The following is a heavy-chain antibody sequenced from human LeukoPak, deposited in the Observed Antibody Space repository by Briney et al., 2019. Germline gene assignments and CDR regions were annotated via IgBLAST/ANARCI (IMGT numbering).Heavy chain of an antibody. Sequence: GGSLRLSCAASGFTFSTYGMHWVRQAPGKGLEWVAVISYDGSNKYYEDSVKGRFTISRDTSKNTLYLQMNSLRAEDTAVYYCARAPRYYYGSGSYGDCWGQGTLVTVSS. V-gene: IGHV3-30*03. D-gene: IGHD3-10*01. CDR1: GFTFSTYG. CDR3: ARAPRYYYGSGSYGDC. CDR2: ISYDGSNK. J-gene: IGHJ4*02.